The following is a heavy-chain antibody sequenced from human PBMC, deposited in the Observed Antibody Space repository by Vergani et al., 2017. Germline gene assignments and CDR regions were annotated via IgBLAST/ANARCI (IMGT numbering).Heavy chain of an antibody. CDR2: ISYDGSNT. J-gene: IGHJ3*02. Sequence: QVQLVESGGGVVQPGRSLRLSCAASGFTFSSYALHWVRPAPGKGLEWGAVISYDGSNTYYADSVKGRFTISRDNSKNTLYLQMSSLRAENTAVYYCARGDVWSGSLNALDIWGQGTMVTVSS. CDR1: GFTFSSYA. CDR3: ARGDVWSGSLNALDI. V-gene: IGHV3-30*04. D-gene: IGHD3-3*01.